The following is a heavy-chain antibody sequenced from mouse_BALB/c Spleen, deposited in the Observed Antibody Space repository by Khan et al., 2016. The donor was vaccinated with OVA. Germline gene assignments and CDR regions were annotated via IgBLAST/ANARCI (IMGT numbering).Heavy chain of an antibody. Sequence: QVQLQQSGAELARPGASVKLSCKASGYTFTDYYINWVKQRTGQGLEWIGEINPGSGDIYYNEKFKGKATLTADKSSSTAYMQLISLTSEDSAVYCCARRNYFGYTFAYWGQGTLVTVSA. CDR2: INPGSGDI. CDR1: GYTFTDYY. J-gene: IGHJ3*01. CDR3: ARRNYFGYTFAY. D-gene: IGHD1-2*01. V-gene: IGHV1-77*01.